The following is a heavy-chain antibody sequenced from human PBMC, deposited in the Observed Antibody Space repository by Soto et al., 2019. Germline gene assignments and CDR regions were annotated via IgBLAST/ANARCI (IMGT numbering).Heavy chain of an antibody. J-gene: IGHJ5*02. CDR3: ARGDFYSGDL. Sequence: EVQLVESGGGLVQPGGSLRLSCVASGFTFRSYWMSWVRQAPGKGREWVANINEDESEKNYVDSVKGRFTISRDNAKNSLYLQMNSLRAEDTAMYFWARGDFYSGDLWGQGTLVTVSP. CDR1: GFTFRSYW. V-gene: IGHV3-7*05. CDR2: INEDESEK. D-gene: IGHD4-4*01.